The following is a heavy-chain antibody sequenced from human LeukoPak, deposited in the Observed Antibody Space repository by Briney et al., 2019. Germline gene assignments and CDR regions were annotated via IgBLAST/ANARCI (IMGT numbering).Heavy chain of an antibody. D-gene: IGHD3-22*01. V-gene: IGHV3-20*04. J-gene: IGHJ4*02. CDR1: GFKVDDYG. Sequence: PGGSLRLSCAASGFKVDDYGMSWVRQVPGKGLEWVSSITWIGDYTDYADSVKGRFTISRDNARNSLYLQMNSLRAEDTAFYYCARPTYYYDSIDYPFGHWGQGTLVTVSS. CDR2: ITWIGDYT. CDR3: ARPTYYYDSIDYPFGH.